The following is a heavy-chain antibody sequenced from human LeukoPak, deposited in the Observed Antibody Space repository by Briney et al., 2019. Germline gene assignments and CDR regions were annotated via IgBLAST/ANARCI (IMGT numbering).Heavy chain of an antibody. Sequence: SQTLSLTCTVSGGSISSGDYYWSWIRQPPGKGLEWIGYIYYSGSTYYNPSLKSRDTISVDTSKNQFSLKLSSVTAADTAVYYCARGPGYAYDWDYWGQGALVTVSS. V-gene: IGHV4-30-4*01. J-gene: IGHJ4*02. CDR1: GGSISSGDYY. CDR3: ARGPGYAYDWDY. D-gene: IGHD5-18*01. CDR2: IYYSGST.